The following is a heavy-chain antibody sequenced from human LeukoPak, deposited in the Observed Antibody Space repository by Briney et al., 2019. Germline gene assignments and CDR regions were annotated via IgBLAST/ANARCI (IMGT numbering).Heavy chain of an antibody. J-gene: IGHJ4*02. CDR2: VSYDGSNK. V-gene: IGHV3-30-3*01. CDR3: ARASSIAARSLDY. D-gene: IGHD6-6*01. Sequence: GGSLRLSCAASGFTFSSYAMHGVREAPGKGLEWVAVVSYDGSNKYYADSVKGRFTISRDNSKNTLYLQMNSLRAEDTAVYYCARASSIAARSLDYWGQGTLVPVSS. CDR1: GFTFSSYA.